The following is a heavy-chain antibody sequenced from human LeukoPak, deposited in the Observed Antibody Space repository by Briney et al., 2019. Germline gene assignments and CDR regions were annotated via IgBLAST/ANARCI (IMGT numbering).Heavy chain of an antibody. Sequence: SETLSLTCTVSGGSISSSSYYWGWIRQPPGKGLEWIGSIYYSGSTYYNPSLKRRVTISVDTSKNQFSLKLSSVTAADTAVYYCAGGIGELLFPFWGQGTLVTVSS. CDR3: AGGIGELLFPF. V-gene: IGHV4-39*01. CDR1: GGSISSSSYY. J-gene: IGHJ4*02. CDR2: IYYSGST. D-gene: IGHD3-10*01.